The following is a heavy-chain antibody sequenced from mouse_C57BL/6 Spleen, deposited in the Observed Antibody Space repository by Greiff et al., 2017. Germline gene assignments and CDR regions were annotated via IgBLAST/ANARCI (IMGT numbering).Heavy chain of an antibody. CDR2: IDPSDSYT. CDR1: GYTFTSYW. J-gene: IGHJ2*01. D-gene: IGHD4-1*01. CDR3: ARSRLGPPYFDY. Sequence: VQLQQPGAELVRPGTSVKLSCKASGYTFTSYWMHWVKQRPGQGLEWIGVIDPSDSYTNYNQKFKGKATLTVDTSSSTAYMQLSSLTSEDSAVYYCARSRLGPPYFDYWGQGTTLTVSS. V-gene: IGHV1-59*01.